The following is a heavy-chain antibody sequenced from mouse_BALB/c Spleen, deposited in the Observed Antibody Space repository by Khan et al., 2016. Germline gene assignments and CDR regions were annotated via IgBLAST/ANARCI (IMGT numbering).Heavy chain of an antibody. V-gene: IGHV5-4*02. CDR3: ARTYGNYGYFDV. D-gene: IGHD1-1*02. Sequence: EVELVESGGGLVKPGGSLKLSCAASGFTFSDYYMYWVRQTPKKRLEWVATISDGGAYTYYPDSVKGRFTISRDNAKNNLYLQMSSLKSEDTAMYYCARTYGNYGYFDVWGAGTTVTVSS. CDR2: ISDGGAYT. J-gene: IGHJ1*01. CDR1: GFTFSDYY.